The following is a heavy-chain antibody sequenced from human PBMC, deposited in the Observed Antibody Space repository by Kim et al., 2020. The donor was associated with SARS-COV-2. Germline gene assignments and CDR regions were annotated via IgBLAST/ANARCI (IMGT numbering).Heavy chain of an antibody. CDR2: INPSGGST. CDR1: GYTFTSYY. Sequence: ASVKVSCKASGYTFTSYYMHWVRQAPGQGLEWMGIINPSGGSTSYAQKFQGRVTMTRDTSTSTVYMELSSLRSEDTAVYYCARATRSTTWGCKTCNWFDPWGQGTLVTVSS. J-gene: IGHJ5*02. V-gene: IGHV1-46*01. D-gene: IGHD1-1*01. CDR3: ARATRSTTWGCKTCNWFDP.